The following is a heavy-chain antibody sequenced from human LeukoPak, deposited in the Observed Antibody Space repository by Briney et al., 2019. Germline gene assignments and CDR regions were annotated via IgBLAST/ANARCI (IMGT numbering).Heavy chain of an antibody. V-gene: IGHV4-34*01. CDR1: GGSFSTYY. D-gene: IGHD1-7*01. Sequence: SETLSLTCAVYGGSFSTYYWSWIRQPQGKGLEWIGEINDSGRINYNPSLMSRVTVSVDTSKNQFSLRLTSVTATDTAVYYCARRWNYGRNYYIDVWGNGATVSVSS. CDR3: ARRWNYGRNYYIDV. J-gene: IGHJ6*03. CDR2: INDSGRI.